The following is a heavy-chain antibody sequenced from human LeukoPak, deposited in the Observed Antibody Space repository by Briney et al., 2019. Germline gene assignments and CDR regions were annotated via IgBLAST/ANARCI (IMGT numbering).Heavy chain of an antibody. V-gene: IGHV4-34*01. J-gene: IGHJ4*02. CDR2: INHSGST. D-gene: IGHD2-15*01. CDR3: ARGPRCSGGSCYFVY. CDR1: GGSFSGYY. Sequence: SETLSLTCAVYGGSFSGYYWSWIRQPPGKGLEWIGEINHSGSTNYNPSLKSRVTISVDTSRNQFSLKLSSVTAADTAVYYCARGPRCSGGSCYFVYWGQGTLVTVSS.